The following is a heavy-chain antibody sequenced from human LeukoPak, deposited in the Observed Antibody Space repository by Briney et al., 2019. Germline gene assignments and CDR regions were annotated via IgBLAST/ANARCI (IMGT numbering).Heavy chain of an antibody. Sequence: SGPTLVNPTPTLTLTCTFSGFSLRTSGMCVSWIRQPPGKALEWLALIDWDDDKYYSTSLKTRLTISKDTSKNQVVLTMTNMDPVDTATYYCARIIGGRYGDYYFDYWGQGTLVTVSS. CDR2: IDWDDDK. D-gene: IGHD4-17*01. CDR3: ARIIGGRYGDYYFDY. J-gene: IGHJ4*02. CDR1: GFSLRTSGMC. V-gene: IGHV2-70*01.